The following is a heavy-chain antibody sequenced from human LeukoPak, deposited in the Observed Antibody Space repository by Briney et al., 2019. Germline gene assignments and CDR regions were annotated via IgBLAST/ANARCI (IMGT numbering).Heavy chain of an antibody. CDR1: GFTFSRYS. J-gene: IGHJ4*02. Sequence: PGGSLRLSCAASGFTFSRYSMNWVRQAPGKGLEWVSSISSGSSYIYYADSVKGRFTISRDNAQNTLYLQMNSLRAEDTAVYYCATGPHYYFDYWGQGTLVTVSS. D-gene: IGHD3-10*01. V-gene: IGHV3-21*01. CDR3: ATGPHYYFDY. CDR2: ISSGSSYI.